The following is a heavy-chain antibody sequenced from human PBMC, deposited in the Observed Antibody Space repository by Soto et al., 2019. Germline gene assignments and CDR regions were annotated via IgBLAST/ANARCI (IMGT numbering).Heavy chain of an antibody. Sequence: GGSLRLSCAASGFTFSSYAMSWVRQTPGKGLEWVSTISASGDYTLHADSVKGRFTISRDNSKNTVYLQMNSLRAEDTAVYYCAKEQFQLWFDFHYWGLGTLVTVSS. CDR3: AKEQFQLWFDFHY. V-gene: IGHV3-23*01. D-gene: IGHD3-10*01. CDR2: ISASGDYT. J-gene: IGHJ4*02. CDR1: GFTFSSYA.